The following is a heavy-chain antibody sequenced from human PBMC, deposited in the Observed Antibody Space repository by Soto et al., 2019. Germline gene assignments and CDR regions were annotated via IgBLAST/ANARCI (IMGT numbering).Heavy chain of an antibody. V-gene: IGHV4-34*01. D-gene: IGHD4-4*01. CDR1: GGSFSGYY. Sequence: SETLSLTCAVYGGSFSGYYWTWIRQPPGKGLEWIGEINHSGSSNYNPSLKSRVTILIDMSNNQFSLKLKSLTAADTAVYYCARHWLQSWFDPWGQGTLVTVSS. CDR3: ARHWLQSWFDP. J-gene: IGHJ5*02. CDR2: INHSGSS.